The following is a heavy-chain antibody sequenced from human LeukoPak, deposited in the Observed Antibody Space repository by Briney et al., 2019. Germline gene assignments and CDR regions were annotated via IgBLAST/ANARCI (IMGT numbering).Heavy chain of an antibody. J-gene: IGHJ6*03. V-gene: IGHV1-46*01. CDR1: GYPFTNYF. Sequence: GGSVKVSCKASGYPFTNYFIHWVRQAPGQGLEWMGLINLSDDNTTYTQKFQGRVTMTRDTSTNTVYMKLTSLRSTDTAVYYCARDQHTLFGVVTPIPYYMDVWGKGTTVTVSS. D-gene: IGHD3-3*01. CDR3: ARDQHTLFGVVTPIPYYMDV. CDR2: INLSDDNT.